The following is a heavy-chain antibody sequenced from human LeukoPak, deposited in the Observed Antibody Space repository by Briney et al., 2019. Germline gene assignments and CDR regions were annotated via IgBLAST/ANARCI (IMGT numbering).Heavy chain of an antibody. CDR1: GVSISSSNSY. CDR3: ARQTGSGLFILP. J-gene: IGHJ4*02. V-gene: IGHV4-39*01. Sequence: SETLCLTCTVSGVSISSSNSYWGWIRQPPGKGLEWIGSIYYSGNTYYNASLKSQVSISIDTSKNQFSLKVTSVTAADTAVYYCARQTGSGLFILPGGQGTLVTVSS. D-gene: IGHD3/OR15-3a*01. CDR2: IYYSGNT.